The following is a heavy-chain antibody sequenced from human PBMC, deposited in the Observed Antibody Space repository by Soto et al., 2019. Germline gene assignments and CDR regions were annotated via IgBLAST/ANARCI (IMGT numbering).Heavy chain of an antibody. D-gene: IGHD3-10*01. CDR1: GFTFSSYA. CDR3: ATGNLGGSGTYYQRYYGLDV. CDR2: ISSNGGST. V-gene: IGHV3-64D*06. Sequence: PGGSLRLSCSASGFTFSSYAMHWVRQAPGKGLEYVSAISSNGGSTYYADSVKGRFTISRDNSKSTLYLQMNSLRGEDTAVYYCATGNLGGSGTYYQRYYGLDVWGQGTTVTVSS. J-gene: IGHJ6*02.